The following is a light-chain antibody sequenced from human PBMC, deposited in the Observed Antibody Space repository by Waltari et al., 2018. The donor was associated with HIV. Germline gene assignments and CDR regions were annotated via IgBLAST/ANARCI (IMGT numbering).Light chain of an antibody. V-gene: IGLV3-21*02. J-gene: IGLJ3*02. CDR3: QVWISPNDQLNWV. Sequence: SYVLTQPPSVSVAPGQTARITCGGDNIGSKSVHWYQQMPGQAPVLVVYDGRDQPSGIPERISGSNSGNTATLTISRVEAGDEADYYCQVWISPNDQLNWVFGGGTKLTVL. CDR2: DGR. CDR1: NIGSKS.